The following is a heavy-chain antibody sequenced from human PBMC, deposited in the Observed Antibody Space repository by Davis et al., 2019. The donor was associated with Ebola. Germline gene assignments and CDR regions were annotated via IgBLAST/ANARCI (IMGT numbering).Heavy chain of an antibody. V-gene: IGHV3-43*02. CDR3: ARGPMPSWYADYYKYGMDV. CDR1: GFTFAQYA. D-gene: IGHD6-13*01. CDR2: INGDGDYT. Sequence: GESLKISCAASGFTFAQYAMYWVRQRPGKGLEWVSLINGDGDYTYYTDSVKGRFTISRDNNKESLYLQINSLRSEDTALYFCARGPMPSWYADYYKYGMDVWGQGTTVTASS. J-gene: IGHJ6*02.